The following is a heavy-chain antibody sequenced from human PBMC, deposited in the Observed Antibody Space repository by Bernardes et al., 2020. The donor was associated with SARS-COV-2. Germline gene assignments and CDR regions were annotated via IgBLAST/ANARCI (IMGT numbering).Heavy chain of an antibody. CDR3: ARLRADSLGGGFDS. Sequence: SETLSLTCTVSGGSMSSYYWSWIRQPPGNELEWIAYIYYSGSTDYNPSLKSRVTISIDTSKNQFSLKLSSVTAADTAMYYCARLRADSLGGGFDSWGQGTLVTVSS. CDR2: IYYSGST. CDR1: GGSMSSYY. D-gene: IGHD1-26*01. V-gene: IGHV4-59*08. J-gene: IGHJ4*02.